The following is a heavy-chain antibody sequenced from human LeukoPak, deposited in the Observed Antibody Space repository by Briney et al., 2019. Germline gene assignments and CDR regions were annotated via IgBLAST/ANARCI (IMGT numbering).Heavy chain of an antibody. CDR1: GFTFSSFG. D-gene: IGHD3-10*01. Sequence: GGSLRLSCAASGFTFSSFGMHWVRQAPGKGLEWVAVISYDGSNKYYADSVEGRFTISRDNSKNTLYLQMNSLRAEDTAVYYCAKDRRHYYGSGTYGPFDYWGQGTLVTVSS. J-gene: IGHJ4*02. CDR3: AKDRRHYYGSGTYGPFDY. CDR2: ISYDGSNK. V-gene: IGHV3-30*18.